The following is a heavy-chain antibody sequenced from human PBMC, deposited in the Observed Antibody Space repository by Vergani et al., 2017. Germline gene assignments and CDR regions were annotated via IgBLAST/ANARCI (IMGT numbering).Heavy chain of an antibody. CDR3: ARAYGSGSYYYGMDV. Sequence: QVQLVQSGAEVKKPGASVKVSCKASGYTFTGYYMHWVRQAPGQGLEWMGWINPNSGGTNYAQKFQGRVTTTRDTSISTAYMELSRLRSDDTAVYYCARAYGSGSYYYGMDVWGQGTTVTVSS. D-gene: IGHD3-10*01. CDR2: INPNSGGT. V-gene: IGHV1-2*02. CDR1: GYTFTGYY. J-gene: IGHJ6*02.